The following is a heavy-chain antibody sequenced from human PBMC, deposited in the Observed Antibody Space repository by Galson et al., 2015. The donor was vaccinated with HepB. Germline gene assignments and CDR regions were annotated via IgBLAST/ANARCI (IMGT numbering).Heavy chain of an antibody. CDR3: AKDRRSVAGTGGLDY. CDR1: GFTFSSYG. CDR2: ISYDGSNK. Sequence: LRLSCAASGFTFSSYGMHWVRQAPGKGLEWVAVISYDGSNKYYADSVKGRFTISRDNSKNTLYLQMNSLRAEDTAVYYCAKDRRSVAGTGGLDYWGQGTLVTVSS. D-gene: IGHD6-19*01. J-gene: IGHJ4*02. V-gene: IGHV3-30*18.